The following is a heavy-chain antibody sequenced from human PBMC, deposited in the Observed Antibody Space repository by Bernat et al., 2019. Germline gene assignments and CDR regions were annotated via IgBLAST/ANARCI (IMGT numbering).Heavy chain of an antibody. J-gene: IGHJ6*03. V-gene: IGHV4-59*01. CDR3: ASVPLVCSDGTCYYYVDV. CDR2: LHYSGTT. CDR1: RASMSDYY. D-gene: IGHD2-15*01. Sequence: QVQVQESGPGLVKPSETLSLTCTVSRASMSDYYWTWIRQPPGKGLEWIAYLHYSGTTDYNPSLQSRVTISVDTSKNQFSLKLSPVIAADTAVYYCASVPLVCSDGTCYYYVDVWGKETTVTVSS.